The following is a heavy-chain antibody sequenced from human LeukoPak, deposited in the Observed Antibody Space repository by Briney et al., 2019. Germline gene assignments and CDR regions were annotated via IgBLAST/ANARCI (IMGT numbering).Heavy chain of an antibody. D-gene: IGHD3-3*01. CDR2: ISGSGGST. CDR3: AKDQGRITIFGVVIDFDY. J-gene: IGHJ4*02. CDR1: GFTFSSYA. Sequence: GGSLRLSCAASGFTFSSYAMSWVRQAPGKGLEWVSAISGSGGSTYYADSVKGRFTISRDNSKNTLYLQMNSLRAEDTAVYYCAKDQGRITIFGVVIDFDYRGQGTLVTVSS. V-gene: IGHV3-23*01.